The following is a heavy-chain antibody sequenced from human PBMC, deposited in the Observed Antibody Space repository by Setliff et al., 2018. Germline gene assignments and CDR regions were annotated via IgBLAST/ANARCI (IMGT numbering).Heavy chain of an antibody. CDR2: ISSTITST. D-gene: IGHD2-2*01. Sequence: GGSLRLSCAASGFTFSSSAMAWVRQAPGKGLEWVSAISSTITSTYYADSVKGRFTISRDNAKNSLYLQMNSLRAEDTAVYYCARGSQYQLPKHKGRVYNWFDPWGQGTLVTVSS. J-gene: IGHJ5*02. CDR3: ARGSQYQLPKHKGRVYNWFDP. CDR1: GFTFSSSA. V-gene: IGHV3-21*01.